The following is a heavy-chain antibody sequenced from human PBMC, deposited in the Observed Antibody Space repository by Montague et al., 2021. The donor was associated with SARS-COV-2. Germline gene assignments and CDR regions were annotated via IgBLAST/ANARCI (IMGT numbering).Heavy chain of an antibody. Sequence: SLRLSCAASGFTFSSYAMHWVRQAPGKGLEYVSAISSNGGSTYYANSVKGRFTISRDNSKNTLYLQMGSLRAGDMAVYYCARDHPITIFGVVTNYYYYMDVWGKGTTVTVSS. V-gene: IGHV3-64*01. CDR3: ARDHPITIFGVVTNYYYYMDV. D-gene: IGHD3-3*01. CDR2: ISSNGGST. CDR1: GFTFSSYA. J-gene: IGHJ6*03.